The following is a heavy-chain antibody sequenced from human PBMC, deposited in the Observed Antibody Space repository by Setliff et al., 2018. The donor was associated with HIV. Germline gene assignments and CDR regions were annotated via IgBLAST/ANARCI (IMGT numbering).Heavy chain of an antibody. Sequence: SETLSLTCNVSGDSISRHYWNWIRQSPGRGLEWIGSIYYTGSTNYNPSLKSRVAISLDTSMNQFSLNVRSVTAADTAVYFCAKSSPSIGYISDHWGQGTLVTVSS. CDR3: AKSSPSIGYISDH. D-gene: IGHD5-12*01. CDR2: IYYTGST. V-gene: IGHV4-59*11. CDR1: GDSISRHY. J-gene: IGHJ4*02.